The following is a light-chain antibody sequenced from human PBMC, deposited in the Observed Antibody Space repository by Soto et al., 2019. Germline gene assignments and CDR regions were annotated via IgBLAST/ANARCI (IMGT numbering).Light chain of an antibody. V-gene: IGKV4-1*01. CDR3: QHYYTPPYA. CDR1: QSLLYSSDNKDY. CDR2: WAS. J-gene: IGKJ2*01. Sequence: IVMTQSPDSLAVSLGERASINCKSSQSLLYSSDNKDYLAWYQHKPGQPPRLLIYWASARASGVPDRFRGSGSGTDFTLTITSLQAEDVAVYYCQHYYTPPYAFGPGTKLEIK.